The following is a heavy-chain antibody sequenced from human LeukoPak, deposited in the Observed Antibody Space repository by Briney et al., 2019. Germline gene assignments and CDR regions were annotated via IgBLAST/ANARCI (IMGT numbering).Heavy chain of an antibody. CDR2: IYHSGST. CDR1: GGSISSGGYS. Sequence: SETLSLTCAVSGGSISSGGYSWSWIRQPPGKGLEWIGYIYHSGSTYYNPSLKSRVTISVDRSKNQFSLKLSSATAADTAVYYCARLAVAGSRYVRKWGQGTLVTVSS. D-gene: IGHD6-19*01. CDR3: ARLAVAGSRYVRK. J-gene: IGHJ4*02. V-gene: IGHV4-30-2*01.